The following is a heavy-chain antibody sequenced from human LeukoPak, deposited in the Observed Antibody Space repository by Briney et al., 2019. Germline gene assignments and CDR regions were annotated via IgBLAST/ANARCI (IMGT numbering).Heavy chain of an antibody. D-gene: IGHD6-19*01. CDR3: ARDPIRLVHDY. CDR2: ISAYNGNT. Sequence: GASVTVSCKASGYTFTSYGISWVRQAAGQGLEWMGWISAYNGNTNYAQKLQGRVTMTTDTSTSTAYMELRSLRSDDTAVYYCARDPIRLVHDYWGQGTLVTVSS. CDR1: GYTFTSYG. J-gene: IGHJ4*02. V-gene: IGHV1-18*01.